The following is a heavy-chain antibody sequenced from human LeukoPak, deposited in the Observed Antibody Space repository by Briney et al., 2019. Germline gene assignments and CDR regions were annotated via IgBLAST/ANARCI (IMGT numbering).Heavy chain of an antibody. V-gene: IGHV3-11*04. CDR3: AREGPWQQLPIYYYYYYMDV. Sequence: GGSLRLSCAASGFTFSDYYMSWIRQAPGKGLEWVSYISSSGSTIYYADSVKGRFTISRDNAKNSLYLQMNSLRAEDTAVYYCAREGPWQQLPIYYYYYYMDVWGKGTTVTVSS. J-gene: IGHJ6*03. CDR1: GFTFSDYY. D-gene: IGHD6-13*01. CDR2: ISSSGSTI.